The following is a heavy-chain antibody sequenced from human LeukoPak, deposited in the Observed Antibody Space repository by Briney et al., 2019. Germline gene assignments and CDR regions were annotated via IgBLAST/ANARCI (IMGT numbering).Heavy chain of an antibody. D-gene: IGHD6-13*01. Sequence: SVKVSCKASGGTFSSYAISWVRQAPGQGLEWMGGIIPIFGTANYAQKFQGRVTITTDESTSTAYMELSSLRSEDTAVYYCARVTRRAAGAENWFDPWGEGTLVTVSS. CDR1: GGTFSSYA. J-gene: IGHJ5*02. CDR2: IIPIFGTA. V-gene: IGHV1-69*05. CDR3: ARVTRRAAGAENWFDP.